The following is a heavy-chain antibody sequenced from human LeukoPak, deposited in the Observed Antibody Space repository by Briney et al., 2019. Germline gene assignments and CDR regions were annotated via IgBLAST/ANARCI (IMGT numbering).Heavy chain of an antibody. CDR2: IKSKTDGGTT. J-gene: IGHJ4*02. CDR1: GFTFSAYT. CDR3: TTRGMITFGGVIVRDY. D-gene: IGHD3-16*02. Sequence: GGSLRLSCAASGFTFSAYTMNWVRQAPGKGLEWVGRIKSKTDGGTTDYAAPVKGRFTISRDDSKNTLYLQMNSLKTEDTAVYYCTTRGMITFGGVIVRDYWGQGTLVTVSS. V-gene: IGHV3-15*01.